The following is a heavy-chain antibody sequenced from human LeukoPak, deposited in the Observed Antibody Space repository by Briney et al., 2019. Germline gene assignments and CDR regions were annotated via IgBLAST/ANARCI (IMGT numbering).Heavy chain of an antibody. D-gene: IGHD3-10*01. Sequence: SETLSLTCAVSGGSISSSNWWSWVRQPPGKGLEWIGEIYHSGSTNYNPSLKSRVTISVDTSKNQFSLKLSSVTAADTAVYYCARARPASSYNPWGQGTLVTVSS. J-gene: IGHJ5*02. V-gene: IGHV4-4*02. CDR1: GGSISSSNW. CDR3: ARARPASSYNP. CDR2: IYHSGST.